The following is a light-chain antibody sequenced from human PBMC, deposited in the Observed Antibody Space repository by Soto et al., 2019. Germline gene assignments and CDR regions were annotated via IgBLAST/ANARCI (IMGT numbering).Light chain of an antibody. V-gene: IGKV1-5*03. CDR1: QSISSW. CDR2: KAS. CDR3: QQYNGYSRT. J-gene: IGKJ1*01. Sequence: DIHMTQSPSTLSSSVGDRVTISCRARQSISSWLVWYQQKPGKAPKILIYKASNLHSGVPSRFSGSGSGTECTLTISRLQPDDFATYYCQQYNGYSRTFGLGTKVDI.